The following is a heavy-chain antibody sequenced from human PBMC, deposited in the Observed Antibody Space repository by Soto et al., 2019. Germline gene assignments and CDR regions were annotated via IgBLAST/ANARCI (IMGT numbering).Heavy chain of an antibody. CDR1: GGSISSYY. Sequence: NPSETLSLTCTVSGGSISSYYWSWIRQPPGKGLEWIGYIYYSGSTNYNPSLKSRVTISVDTSKNQFSLKLSSVTAADTAVYYCARTIFGVVMIYFDYWGQGTLVTVSS. CDR3: ARTIFGVVMIYFDY. D-gene: IGHD3-3*01. V-gene: IGHV4-59*08. CDR2: IYYSGST. J-gene: IGHJ4*02.